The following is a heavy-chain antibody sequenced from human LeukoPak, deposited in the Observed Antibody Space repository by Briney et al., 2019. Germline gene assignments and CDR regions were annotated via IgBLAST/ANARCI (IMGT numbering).Heavy chain of an antibody. CDR3: ARLSAGYYDSSGYTNADY. J-gene: IGHJ4*02. CDR1: GGSISSSSYY. D-gene: IGHD3-22*01. V-gene: IGHV4-39*01. CDR2: IYYSGST. Sequence: PLETLSLTCTVSGGSISSSSYYWGWIRQPPGKGLEWIGSIYYSGSTYYNPSLKSRVTISVDTSKNQFSLKLSSVTAADTAVYYCARLSAGYYDSSGYTNADYWGQGTLVTVSS.